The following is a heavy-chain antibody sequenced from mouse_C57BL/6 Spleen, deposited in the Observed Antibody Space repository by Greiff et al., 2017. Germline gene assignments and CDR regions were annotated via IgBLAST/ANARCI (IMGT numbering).Heavy chain of an antibody. V-gene: IGHV1-82*01. J-gene: IGHJ1*03. CDR3: ARQGSITTRDWYFDV. CDR2: IYPGDGDT. Sequence: LVESGPELVKPGASVKISCKASGYAFSSSWMNWVKQRPGKGLEWIGRIYPGDGDTNYNGKFKGKATLTADKSSSTAYMQLSSLTSEDSAVYFCARQGSITTRDWYFDVWGTGTTVTVSS. D-gene: IGHD1-1*01. CDR1: GYAFSSSW.